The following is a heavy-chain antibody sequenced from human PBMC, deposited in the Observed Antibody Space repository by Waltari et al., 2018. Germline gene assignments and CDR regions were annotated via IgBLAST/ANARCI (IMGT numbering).Heavy chain of an antibody. D-gene: IGHD3-22*01. CDR2: ISGSGGST. V-gene: IGHV3-23*01. J-gene: IGHJ4*02. CDR3: AKGHHYDNSGRTHFDY. Sequence: EVQLLESGGGLVQPGGSLRLSCAASGFTFSSYVMSWVRQAPGKGLEWVSGISGSGGSTYYADSVKGRVTISRDNSKNTLYLQMNSLRAEDTAVYYCAKGHHYDNSGRTHFDYWGQGTLVTVSS. CDR1: GFTFSSYV.